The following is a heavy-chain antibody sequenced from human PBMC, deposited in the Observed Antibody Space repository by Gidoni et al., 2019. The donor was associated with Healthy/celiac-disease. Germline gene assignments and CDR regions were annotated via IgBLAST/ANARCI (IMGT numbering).Heavy chain of an antibody. D-gene: IGHD2-21*02. CDR1: GYTFTSCG. CDR2: ISAYNGNT. V-gene: IGHV1-18*01. J-gene: IGHJ4*02. Sequence: QVQLVQSGAEGKKPGASVKVSCKASGYTFTSCGISWVRQAPGQGLEWMGWISAYNGNTNYAQKLQGRVTMTTDTSTSTAYMELRSLRSDDTAVYYCARDPRMGDDSFKTFDYWGQGTLVTVSS. CDR3: ARDPRMGDDSFKTFDY.